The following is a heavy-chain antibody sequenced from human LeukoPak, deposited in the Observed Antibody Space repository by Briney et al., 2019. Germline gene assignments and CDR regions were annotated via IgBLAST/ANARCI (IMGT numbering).Heavy chain of an antibody. D-gene: IGHD1-7*01. V-gene: IGHV4-34*01. J-gene: IGHJ3*02. Sequence: SETLSLTCAVYGGSFSGYYWSWIRQPPGKGLEWIGEINHSGRTNYNPSLKSRVTISVDTSKNQFSLKLSSVTAADTAVYYCARGPWYYVAFDIWGQGTMVTVSS. CDR2: INHSGRT. CDR3: ARGPWYYVAFDI. CDR1: GGSFSGYY.